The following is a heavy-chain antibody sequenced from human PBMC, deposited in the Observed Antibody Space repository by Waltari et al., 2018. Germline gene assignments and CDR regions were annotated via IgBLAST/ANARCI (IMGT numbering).Heavy chain of an antibody. V-gene: IGHV4-39*01. J-gene: IGHJ4*02. CDR2: IYYSGST. D-gene: IGHD2-15*01. CDR1: GGSISSSNYY. Sequence: QLQLQESGPGLVKPSETLSLTCTVSGGSISSSNYYWAWIRQPPGKGLEWIGSIYYSGSTYYNPSLMIRVTISVDTSKNQFSLRLSSVTAADTAVFYCARGPGDISLFDYWGQGTLVTVSS. CDR3: ARGPGDISLFDY.